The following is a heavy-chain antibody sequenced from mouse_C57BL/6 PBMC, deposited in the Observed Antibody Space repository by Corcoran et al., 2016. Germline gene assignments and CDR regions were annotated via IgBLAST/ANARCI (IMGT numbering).Heavy chain of an antibody. V-gene: IGHV1-26*01. CDR3: ASYYDYFAY. J-gene: IGHJ3*01. Sequence: EVQLQQSGPELVKPGASVKISCKASGYTFTDYYMNWVKQSHGKSLEWIGDINPNNGGTSYNQKFKGKATLTVDKSSSTAYMELRSLTSEDSAVYYCASYYDYFAYWGQGTLVTVSS. CDR1: GYTFTDYY. D-gene: IGHD2-4*01. CDR2: INPNNGGT.